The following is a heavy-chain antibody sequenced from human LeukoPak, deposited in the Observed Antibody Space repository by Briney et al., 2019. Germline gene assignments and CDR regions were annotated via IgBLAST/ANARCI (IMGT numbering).Heavy chain of an antibody. Sequence: PGGSLRLSCAASGFTFSSYGMHWVRQAPGKGLEWVAVIWYDGSNKYYADSVKGRFTISRDNSKNTLYLQMNSLRAEDTAVYYCARAALGYCSSTSCPRLYFDYWGQGTLVTVSS. J-gene: IGHJ4*02. CDR3: ARAALGYCSSTSCPRLYFDY. D-gene: IGHD2-2*01. CDR1: GFTFSSYG. V-gene: IGHV3-33*01. CDR2: IWYDGSNK.